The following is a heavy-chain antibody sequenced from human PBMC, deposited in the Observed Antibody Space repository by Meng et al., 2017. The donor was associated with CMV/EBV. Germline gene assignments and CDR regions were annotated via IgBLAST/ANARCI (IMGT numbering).Heavy chain of an antibody. CDR2: IIPILGIA. Sequence: SVKVSCKASGGTFSSYTISWVRQAPGQGLEWMGRIIPILGIANYAQKFQGRVTITADKSTSTAYMELSSLRSEDTAVYYWASLYCGGDCPIEFGGRFDYWGQGTLVTVSS. J-gene: IGHJ4*02. CDR3: ASLYCGGDCPIEFGGRFDY. V-gene: IGHV1-69*02. D-gene: IGHD2-21*01. CDR1: GGTFSSYT.